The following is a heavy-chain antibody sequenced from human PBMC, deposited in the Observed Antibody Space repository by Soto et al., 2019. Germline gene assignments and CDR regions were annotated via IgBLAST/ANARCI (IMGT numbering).Heavy chain of an antibody. CDR2: IIPIFGTA. J-gene: IGHJ6*02. V-gene: IGHV1-69*01. CDR3: ARTLVPEDYYYYGMDV. CDR1: GGTFSSYS. Sequence: QVQLVQSGAEVKKPGSSVKVSCKASGGTFSSYSISWVRQAPGQGLEWMGGIIPIFGTANYAQKFQGRVTITADESTSTAYMELSSLISEDTAVYYCARTLVPEDYYYYGMDVWFQGTTVTVSS. D-gene: IGHD6-6*01.